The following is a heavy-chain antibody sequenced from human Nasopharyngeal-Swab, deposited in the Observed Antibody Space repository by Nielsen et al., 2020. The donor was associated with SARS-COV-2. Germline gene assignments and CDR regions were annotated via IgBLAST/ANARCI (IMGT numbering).Heavy chain of an antibody. CDR3: ARVSDTIFGVVILSTPHPGPYYFDY. CDR2: IYHSGST. Sequence: WIRQPPGKGLEWIGEIYHSGSTNYNPSLKSRVTISVDKSKNQLSLKLSSVTAADTAVYYCARVSDTIFGVVILSTPHPGPYYFDYWGQGTLVTVSS. J-gene: IGHJ4*02. V-gene: IGHV4-4*02. D-gene: IGHD3-3*01.